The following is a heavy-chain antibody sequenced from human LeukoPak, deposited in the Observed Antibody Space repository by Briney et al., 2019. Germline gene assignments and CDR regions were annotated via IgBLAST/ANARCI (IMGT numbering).Heavy chain of an antibody. J-gene: IGHJ4*02. CDR2: MNPNSGNT. Sequence: ASVKVSCKASGYTFTSYDINWVRQATGQGLEWMGWMNPNSGNTGYAQKFQGRVTMTRNTSISTAYMELSSLRSEDTAVYYCARVSCSGGSCYFDYWGQETLVTVSS. V-gene: IGHV1-8*01. CDR1: GYTFTSYD. CDR3: ARVSCSGGSCYFDY. D-gene: IGHD2-15*01.